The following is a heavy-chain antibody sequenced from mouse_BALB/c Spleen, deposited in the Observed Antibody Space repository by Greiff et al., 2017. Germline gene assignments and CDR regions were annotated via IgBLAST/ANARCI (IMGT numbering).Heavy chain of an antibody. CDR2: IWAGGST. Sequence: VKLMESGPGLVAPSQSLSITCTVSGFSLTSYGVHWVRQPPGKGLEWLGVIWAGGSTNYNSALMSRLSISKDNSKSQVFLKMNSLQTDDTAMYYCARDYYGSWYFDVWGAGTTVTVSS. J-gene: IGHJ1*01. D-gene: IGHD1-1*01. V-gene: IGHV2-9*02. CDR1: GFSLTSYG. CDR3: ARDYYGSWYFDV.